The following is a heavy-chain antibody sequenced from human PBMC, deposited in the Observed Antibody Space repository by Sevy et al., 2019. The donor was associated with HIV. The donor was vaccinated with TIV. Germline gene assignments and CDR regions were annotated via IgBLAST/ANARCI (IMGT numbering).Heavy chain of an antibody. D-gene: IGHD3-9*01. J-gene: IGHJ4*02. CDR3: AKDYFPEILAASPLDY. CDR1: GFTFRNYV. V-gene: IGHV3-23*01. Sequence: GGSLRLSCVASGFTFRNYVMNWVRQAPGKGLEWVSSIRPGGGKTNYGDTVKGRFTISRDNSKNTLYLQMNSLRAEDTAVNYWAKDYFPEILAASPLDYWGQGTLVTVSS. CDR2: IRPGGGKT.